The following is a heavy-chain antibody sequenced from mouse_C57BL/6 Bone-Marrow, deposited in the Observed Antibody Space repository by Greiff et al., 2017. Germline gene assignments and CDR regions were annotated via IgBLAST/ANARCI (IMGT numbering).Heavy chain of an antibody. CDR2: IHPNSGST. V-gene: IGHV1-64*01. CDR1: GYTFTSYW. Sequence: QVQLQQPGAELVKPGASVTLSCKASGYTFTSYWMHWVKQRPGPGLEWIGMIHPNSGSTNYNEKFKSKATLPVDKSSSTAYMQLSSLTSEDSAVYYCARSYYGSHDYWGQGTTLTVSS. D-gene: IGHD1-1*01. J-gene: IGHJ2*01. CDR3: ARSYYGSHDY.